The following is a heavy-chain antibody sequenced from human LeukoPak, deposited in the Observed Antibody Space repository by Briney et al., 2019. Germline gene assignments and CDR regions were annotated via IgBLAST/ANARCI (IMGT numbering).Heavy chain of an antibody. V-gene: IGHV3-33*01. J-gene: IGHJ5*01. Sequence: GGSLRLSCVASRFSFSSYGMHWVRQAPGKGLEWVAFIWYDGSNEYCADSVKGRFTISRDNSKNTLYLQMNSLRAEDTAVYYCARDQGSHHWFDSWGQGTLVTVSS. CDR3: ARDQGSHHWFDS. D-gene: IGHD1-26*01. CDR2: IWYDGSNE. CDR1: RFSFSSYG.